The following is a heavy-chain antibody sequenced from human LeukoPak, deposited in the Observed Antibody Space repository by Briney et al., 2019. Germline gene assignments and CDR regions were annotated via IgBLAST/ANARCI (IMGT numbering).Heavy chain of an antibody. CDR2: ISGGGGNT. CDR1: GFTFSSYA. J-gene: IGHJ3*02. Sequence: GGSLRLSCAASGFTFSSYAMSWVRQAPGKGLEWVSGISGGGGNTYYADSVKGRITISRDNSKNTLYLQMNSLRAEDTAVYYCAKGLIMITFGGVIVDAFDIWGQGTMVTVSS. D-gene: IGHD3-16*02. V-gene: IGHV3-23*01. CDR3: AKGLIMITFGGVIVDAFDI.